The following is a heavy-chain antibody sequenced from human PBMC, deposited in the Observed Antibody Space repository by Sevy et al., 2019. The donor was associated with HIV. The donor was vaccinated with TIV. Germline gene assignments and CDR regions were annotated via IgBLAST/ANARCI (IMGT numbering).Heavy chain of an antibody. CDR2: ISWNSNKI. V-gene: IGHV3-9*01. Sequence: GGSLRLSCVASGFRFDDYAMHWVRQVPGKSPERVSGISWNSNKIGYADPVKGRFTISRDSARNSVYLQMSSLRPEDTAVYYCVKDLGGIETLDYYSYYGMDVWGQGTTVTVSS. CDR1: GFRFDDYA. CDR3: VKDLGGIETLDYYSYYGMDV. J-gene: IGHJ6*02. D-gene: IGHD3-16*01.